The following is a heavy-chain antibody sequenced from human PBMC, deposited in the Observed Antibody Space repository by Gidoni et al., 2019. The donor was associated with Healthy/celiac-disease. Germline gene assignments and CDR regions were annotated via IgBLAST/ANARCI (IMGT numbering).Heavy chain of an antibody. CDR3: AREGGYYDILTGPPDY. D-gene: IGHD3-9*01. Sequence: QVQLVESGGGVVQPGGSLRLSCAASGFTFSRYAMHWVRQAPGKGLEWVEVISYYGINKYYADSVKGRFTISRDKSKNTLYLQMNSLRAEDTAVYYCAREGGYYDILTGPPDYWGQGTLVTVSS. CDR2: ISYYGINK. V-gene: IGHV3-30-3*01. CDR1: GFTFSRYA. J-gene: IGHJ4*02.